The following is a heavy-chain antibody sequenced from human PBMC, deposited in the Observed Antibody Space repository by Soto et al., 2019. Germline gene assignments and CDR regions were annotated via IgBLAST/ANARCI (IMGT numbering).Heavy chain of an antibody. V-gene: IGHV1-24*01. Sequence: GASVKVSCKASGYTLTELSMHWVRQAPGKGLGWMGGFDPEDGETIYAQKFQGRVTMTEDTSTDTAYMELSSLRSEDTAVYYCARSIAVAGLGINWFDPWGQVTLVTVSS. CDR3: ARSIAVAGLGINWFDP. D-gene: IGHD6-19*01. CDR2: FDPEDGET. J-gene: IGHJ5*02. CDR1: GYTLTELS.